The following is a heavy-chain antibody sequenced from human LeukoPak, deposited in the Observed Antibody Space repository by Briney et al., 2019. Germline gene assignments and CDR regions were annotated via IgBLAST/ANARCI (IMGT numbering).Heavy chain of an antibody. D-gene: IGHD4-17*01. CDR2: IYYSGST. Sequence: PSEALSLTCTVSGGSISSYYWSWIRQPPGKGLEWIGYIYYSGSTNYNPSLKSRVTISVDTSKNQFSLKLSSVTAADTAVYYCARDGDDYGDSYYFDYWAREPWSPSPQ. CDR1: GGSISSYY. J-gene: IGHJ4*02. CDR3: ARDGDDYGDSYYFDY. V-gene: IGHV4-59*01.